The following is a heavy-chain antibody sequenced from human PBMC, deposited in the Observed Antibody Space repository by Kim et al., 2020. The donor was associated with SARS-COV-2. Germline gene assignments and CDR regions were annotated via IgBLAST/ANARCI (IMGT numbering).Heavy chain of an antibody. Sequence: SRKFQGRVTITRDTSASTAYMELSSLRSEATAVYYCARALYGGPPFWFDYWGQGTLVTVSS. V-gene: IGHV1-3*01. J-gene: IGHJ4*02. CDR3: ARALYGGPPFWFDY. D-gene: IGHD5-12*01.